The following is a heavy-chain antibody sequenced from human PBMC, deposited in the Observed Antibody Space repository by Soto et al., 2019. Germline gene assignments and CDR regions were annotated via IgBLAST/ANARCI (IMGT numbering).Heavy chain of an antibody. D-gene: IGHD2-15*01. Sequence: AGGSLRLSCAASGFTVSSNYMSWVRQAPGKRLEWLSSISSSGYIFSTDSVRGRFTISRDNAKNSVYLQINSLRAEDTAVYFCARDCSGGSCYPGMDVWGQGATVTVSS. CDR3: ARDCSGGSCYPGMDV. V-gene: IGHV3-21*01. CDR2: ISSSGYI. J-gene: IGHJ6*02. CDR1: GFTVSSNY.